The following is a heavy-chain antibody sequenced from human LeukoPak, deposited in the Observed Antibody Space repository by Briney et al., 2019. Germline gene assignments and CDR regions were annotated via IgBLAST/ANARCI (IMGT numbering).Heavy chain of an antibody. CDR2: ISSSGSTI. CDR1: GFTFSDYY. Sequence: GGSLSLSCAASGFTFSDYYMSWLRQAPGKGLEWVSYISSSGSTIYYADSVKGRFTISRDNAKNSLYLQMNSLRAEDTAVYYCARDWSITMIVVVRGDYWGQGTLVTVSS. CDR3: ARDWSITMIVVVRGDY. V-gene: IGHV3-11*04. D-gene: IGHD3-22*01. J-gene: IGHJ4*02.